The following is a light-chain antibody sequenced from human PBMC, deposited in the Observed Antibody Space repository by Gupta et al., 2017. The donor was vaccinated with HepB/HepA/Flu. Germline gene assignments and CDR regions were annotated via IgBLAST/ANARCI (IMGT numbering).Light chain of an antibody. V-gene: IGKV4-1*01. J-gene: IGKJ4*01. CDR3: QQYYSTPLT. CDR1: QSVLYSSNNKNY. CDR2: WAS. Sequence: DIVMLQSPHSLPVSLGERATINCKSSQSVLYSSNNKNYLAWYQQKPGQPPKLLIYWASTRESGVPDRFSGSGSGTDFTLTISSLQAEDVAVYYCQQYYSTPLTFGGGTKVEIK.